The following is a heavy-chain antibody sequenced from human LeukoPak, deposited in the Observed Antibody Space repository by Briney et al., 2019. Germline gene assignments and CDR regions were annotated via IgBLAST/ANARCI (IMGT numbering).Heavy chain of an antibody. CDR3: ARDSSTNGAPTFDY. D-gene: IGHD2-8*01. J-gene: IGHJ4*02. V-gene: IGHV1-2*02. CDR2: INTHSGES. Sequence: GASVKVSCKASGYPFTGYSLHWVRQAPGQGLEWMGWINTHSGESKYAQKFQGRVTMTRDTSASTAYLEVTGLRSDDTAVYYCARDSSTNGAPTFDYWGQGTLVTVSS. CDR1: GYPFTGYS.